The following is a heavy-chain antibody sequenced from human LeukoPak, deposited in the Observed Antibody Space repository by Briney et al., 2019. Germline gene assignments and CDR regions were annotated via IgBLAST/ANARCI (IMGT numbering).Heavy chain of an antibody. CDR3: AKKEVGLHPFDY. D-gene: IGHD2-15*01. V-gene: IGHV3-23*01. CDR1: GFTFSNYA. Sequence: PGGSLRLSCAASGFTFSNYAMTWVRQAPGKGLEWVSVIGTGRDTYYADSVKGRFTISRDNSKSTLYLQMNSLRAEDTAVYYCAKKEVGLHPFDYWGQGTLVTVSS. CDR2: IGTGRDT. J-gene: IGHJ4*02.